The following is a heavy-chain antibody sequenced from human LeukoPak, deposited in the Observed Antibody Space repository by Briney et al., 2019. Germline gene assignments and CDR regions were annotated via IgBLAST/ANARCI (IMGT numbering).Heavy chain of an antibody. CDR1: GGSISSSSYY. D-gene: IGHD3-3*01. CDR2: IYYSGST. J-gene: IGHJ4*02. V-gene: IGHV4-39*01. Sequence: PSETLSLTCTVSGGSISSSSYYWGSIRQPPGKGLESIGCIYYSGSTYYNPSLKSRVTICVDTSKNQFSLKLSSVTAADTAVYYCAGGYYDFWSGKGDFDYWGQGTLVTVSS. CDR3: AGGYYDFWSGKGDFDY.